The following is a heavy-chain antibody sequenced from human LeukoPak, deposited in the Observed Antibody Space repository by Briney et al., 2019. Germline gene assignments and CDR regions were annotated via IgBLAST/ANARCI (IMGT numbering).Heavy chain of an antibody. CDR1: GGSFSGYY. J-gene: IGHJ5*02. V-gene: IGHV4-34*01. Sequence: PSETLSLTCAVYGGSFSGYYWSWIRQPPGKGLEWIGEINHSGSTNYNPSLKSRVTISVDTSKDQFSLKLSSVTAADTAVYYCARSRAPGTTVRGVKYNWFDPWGQGTLVTVSS. CDR2: INHSGST. CDR3: ARSRAPGTTVRGVKYNWFDP. D-gene: IGHD3-10*01.